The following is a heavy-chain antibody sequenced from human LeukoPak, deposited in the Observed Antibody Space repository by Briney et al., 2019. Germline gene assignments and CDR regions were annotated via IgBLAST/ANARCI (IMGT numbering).Heavy chain of an antibody. CDR3: ARVGKSSSSSLFDY. CDR2: IYYTGTS. D-gene: IGHD6-6*01. J-gene: IGHJ4*02. V-gene: IGHV4-59*08. Sequence: PSETLSLTCTVSGGSISGYYWSWIRQPPGKGLGWIGYIYYTGTSAYNPSVKSRVTLSVDTSNNQFSLKLSSVTAADTAVYYCARVGKSSSSSLFDYWGQGTLVTVSS. CDR1: GGSISGYY.